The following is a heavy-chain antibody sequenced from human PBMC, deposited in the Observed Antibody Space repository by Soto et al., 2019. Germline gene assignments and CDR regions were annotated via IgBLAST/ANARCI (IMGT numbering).Heavy chain of an antibody. D-gene: IGHD3-16*01. CDR1: GFTFSSYA. CDR2: ISYDGSNK. J-gene: IGHJ6*03. V-gene: IGHV3-30-3*02. CDR3: AKLGSLYYNYTDV. Sequence: GGSLRRSCAASGFTFSSYAMHWVRQAPGKGLEWVAVISYDGSNKYYADSVKGRFTISRDNSKNTLYLQMNSLRAEDTAVYYCAKLGSLYYNYTDVWAKGTTVTVSS.